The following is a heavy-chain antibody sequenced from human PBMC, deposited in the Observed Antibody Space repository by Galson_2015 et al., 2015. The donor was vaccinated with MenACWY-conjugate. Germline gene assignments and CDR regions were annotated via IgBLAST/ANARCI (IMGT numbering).Heavy chain of an antibody. D-gene: IGHD6-19*01. CDR1: GFTFSSYW. V-gene: IGHV3-7*03. CDR2: IKQDGSEK. Sequence: SLRLSCAASGFTFSSYWMSWVRHAPGKGLEWVANIKQDGSEKYYVDSVTGRFTISRDNAKNSLYLQMNSLKAEDAAVYYCAREYKGTEQWLFDFDYLGQGTLVTVSS. CDR3: AREYKGTEQWLFDFDY. J-gene: IGHJ4*02.